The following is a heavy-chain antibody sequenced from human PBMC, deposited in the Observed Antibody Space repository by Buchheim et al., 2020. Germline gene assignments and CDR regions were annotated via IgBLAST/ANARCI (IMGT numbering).Heavy chain of an antibody. V-gene: IGHV3-30*03. CDR1: GFTFSSYG. J-gene: IGHJ6*02. CDR3: ASYPGNYYCYGLDV. D-gene: IGHD3-10*01. Sequence: QVQLVESGGGVVQPGRSLRLSCAASGFTFSSYGMHWVRQAPGKGLEWVAVISYDGSNKYYADSVKGRFTISSDNSKNTLYLQMNSLKAEDTAVYYCASYPGNYYCYGLDVWGQGTT. CDR2: ISYDGSNK.